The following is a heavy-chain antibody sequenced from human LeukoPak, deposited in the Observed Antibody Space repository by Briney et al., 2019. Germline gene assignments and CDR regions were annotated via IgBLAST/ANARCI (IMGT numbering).Heavy chain of an antibody. V-gene: IGHV4-39*07. D-gene: IGHD4-11*01. CDR1: GGSISSSSYY. Sequence: SETLSLTCTVSGGSISSSSYYWGWIRQPPGKGLEWIGSIYYSGSTYYNPSLKSRVTISVDTSKNQFSLKLSSVTAADTAVYYCARDSTVTRIDGYYGMDVWGQGTTVTVSS. CDR3: ARDSTVTRIDGYYGMDV. J-gene: IGHJ6*02. CDR2: IYYSGST.